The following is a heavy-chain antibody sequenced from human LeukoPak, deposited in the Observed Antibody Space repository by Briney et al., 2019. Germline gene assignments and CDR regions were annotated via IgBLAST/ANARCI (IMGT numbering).Heavy chain of an antibody. J-gene: IGHJ5*02. CDR3: AQRQGPMSGTYDYFDP. CDR2: IHSNGYT. D-gene: IGHD1-26*01. V-gene: IGHV4-4*09. Sequence: SETLSLTCTVSGGSISGYYWTWIRQPPGQGLEWIAYIHSNGYTNYNPSLRSRVTISVDPSKNQFSLTVTPVTAADTAIYYCAQRQGPMSGTYDYFDPWGQGALVAVSS. CDR1: GGSISGYY.